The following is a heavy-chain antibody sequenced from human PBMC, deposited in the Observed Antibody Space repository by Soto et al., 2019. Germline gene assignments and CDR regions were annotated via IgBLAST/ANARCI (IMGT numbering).Heavy chain of an antibody. CDR1: GFTFGDYA. D-gene: IGHD4-17*01. J-gene: IGHJ4*02. V-gene: IGHV3-49*04. CDR3: TRAPYGDYGFDY. CDR2: IRSKAYGGTT. Sequence: PGGSLRLSCTASGFTFGDYAMSWVRQAPGKGLEWVGFIRSKAYGGTTEYAASVEGRFTISRDDSKSIAYLQMNSLKTEDTAVYYRTRAPYGDYGFDYWGQGTLVTVSS.